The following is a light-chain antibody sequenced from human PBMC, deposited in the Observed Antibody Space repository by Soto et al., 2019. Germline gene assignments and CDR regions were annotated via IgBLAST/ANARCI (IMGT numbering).Light chain of an antibody. V-gene: IGKV3D-15*01. CDR1: QSVSSY. J-gene: IGKJ1*01. CDR3: QHYNSYSEA. Sequence: EIVLTQSPATLSMSPGERATLSCRASQSVSSYLAWYQQKPGQAPRLLIYGASSRATGIPDRFSGSGSGTEFTLTISSLQPDDFATYYCQHYNSYSEAFGQGTKVDI. CDR2: GAS.